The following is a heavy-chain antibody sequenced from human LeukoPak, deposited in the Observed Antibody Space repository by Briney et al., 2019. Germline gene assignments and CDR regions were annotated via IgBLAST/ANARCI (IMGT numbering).Heavy chain of an antibody. V-gene: IGHV1-18*01. CDR3: ARGGTGSSGFDY. Sequence: ASVNVSCTSSGYTFTSNGISWVRQGPGQGLEWVGWISGCNGNTNYAQKLKGRVTMTTDTSTSTVYMELRSLRSDDTAVYYCARGGTGSSGFDYWGQGTLVTVSS. CDR2: ISGCNGNT. CDR1: GYTFTSNG. J-gene: IGHJ4*02. D-gene: IGHD6-25*01.